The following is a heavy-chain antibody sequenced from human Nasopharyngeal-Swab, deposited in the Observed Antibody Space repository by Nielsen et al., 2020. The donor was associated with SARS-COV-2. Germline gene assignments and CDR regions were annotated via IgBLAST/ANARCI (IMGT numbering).Heavy chain of an antibody. CDR3: ARENYGDYVFEY. J-gene: IGHJ4*02. CDR2: ISSNGVST. D-gene: IGHD4-17*01. V-gene: IGHV3-64*02. Sequence: GGSLRLSCAASGFTFSNYAMHWVRQAPGKGLEYVSAISSNGVSTYYADSVKGRFTISRDNSKNTLFLQMGSLRAEDMAVYYCARENYGDYVFEYWGQGSLVTVAS. CDR1: GFTFSNYA.